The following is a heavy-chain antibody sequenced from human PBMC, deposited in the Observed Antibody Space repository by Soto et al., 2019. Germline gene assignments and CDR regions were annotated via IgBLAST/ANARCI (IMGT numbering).Heavy chain of an antibody. J-gene: IGHJ3*02. V-gene: IGHV4-4*07. CDR2: IYTSGST. CDR3: ARGHKGYYYDSSGYSSGAFDI. CDR1: GGSISSYY. Sequence: SETLSLTCTVPGGSISSYYWSWIRQPAGKGLEWTGRIYTSGSTNYNPSLKSRVTMSVDTSKNQFSLKLSSVTAADTAVYYCARGHKGYYYDSSGYSSGAFDIWGQGTMVTVSS. D-gene: IGHD3-22*01.